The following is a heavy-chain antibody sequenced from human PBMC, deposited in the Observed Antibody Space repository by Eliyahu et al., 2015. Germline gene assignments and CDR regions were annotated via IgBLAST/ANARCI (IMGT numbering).Heavy chain of an antibody. J-gene: IGHJ4*02. CDR2: IKSKTDGGTT. CDR1: GFXFSNAW. CDR3: TTDHHPQYCSSTSCDLYFDY. D-gene: IGHD2-2*01. V-gene: IGHV3-15*01. Sequence: EVQLVESGGGLVKPGGSLRXSCAASGFXFSNAWXXWXRQAXGKGLEWVGRIKSKTDGGTTDYAAPVKGRFTISRDDSKNTLYLQMNSLKTEDTAVYYCTTDHHPQYCSSTSCDLYFDYWGQGTLVTVSS.